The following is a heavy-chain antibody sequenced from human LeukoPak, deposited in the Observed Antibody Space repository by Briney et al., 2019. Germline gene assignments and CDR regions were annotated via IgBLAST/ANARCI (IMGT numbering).Heavy chain of an antibody. J-gene: IGHJ5*02. CDR1: GGSISSYY. CDR3: AMDNGVTGVSCFYP. CDR2: IYYSGST. Sequence: SETLSLTCTVSGGSISSYYWSWVRQPPGKGLEWIGYIYYSGSTNYNPSLKSRVTISVDTSKTQFSLTMSSVTAADPAVYYCAMDNGVTGVSCFYPWGQGTLVTVSS. D-gene: IGHD1-1*01. V-gene: IGHV4-59*01.